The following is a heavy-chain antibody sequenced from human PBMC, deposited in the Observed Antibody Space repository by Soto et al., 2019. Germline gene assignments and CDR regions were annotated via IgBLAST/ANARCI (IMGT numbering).Heavy chain of an antibody. CDR3: ARDVGGTVTLEAPFDF. CDR2: IFHNGDT. J-gene: IGHJ3*01. V-gene: IGHV4-59*01. D-gene: IGHD4-17*01. CDR1: GNSISDYY. Sequence: QVQLLASGPGLVKPSETLSLTCTVSGNSISDYYWSWIRQPPGKGLEWIGYIFHNGDTNYNPSLKRRVTMSVDTSTNQFSLRLSSVTAADTALYYCARDVGGTVTLEAPFDFGGQGTMVTVS.